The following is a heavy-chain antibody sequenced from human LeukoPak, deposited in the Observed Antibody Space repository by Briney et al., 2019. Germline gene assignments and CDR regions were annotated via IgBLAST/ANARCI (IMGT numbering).Heavy chain of an antibody. CDR1: RASMSSFF. D-gene: IGHD2-15*01. CDR2: IHYSGTT. J-gene: IGHJ1*01. V-gene: IGHV4-59*03. CDR3: ASSGYSWWEGFFHD. Sequence: PSETLSLTCTVSRASMSSFFWSWIRQPPGKVLEWIGHIHYSGTTKYNPSLTSRITLSMDTSKSQVSLRLTSVTAADTAMYYCASSGYSWWEGFFHDWGQGTLVSVSS.